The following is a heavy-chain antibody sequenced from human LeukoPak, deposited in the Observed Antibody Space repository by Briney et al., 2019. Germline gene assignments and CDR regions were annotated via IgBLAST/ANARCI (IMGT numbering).Heavy chain of an antibody. D-gene: IGHD3-10*01. CDR3: ARVTMVRGVRPFDY. J-gene: IGHJ4*02. Sequence: SETLSLTCAVYGGSFSGYYWGWIRQPPGKGLEWIGSIYHSGSTYYNPSLKSRVTTSVDTSKNQFSLKLSSVTAADTAVYYCARVTMVRGVRPFDYWGQGTLVTVSS. CDR2: IYHSGST. CDR1: GGSFSGYY. V-gene: IGHV4-38-2*01.